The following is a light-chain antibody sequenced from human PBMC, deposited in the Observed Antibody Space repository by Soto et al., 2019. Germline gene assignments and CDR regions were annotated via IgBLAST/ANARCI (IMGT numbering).Light chain of an antibody. J-gene: IGKJ1*01. V-gene: IGKV3-20*01. CDR2: GAS. CDR3: QQYDTSSLT. Sequence: EIVLTQSPGTLSLSPGERATLSCRASQSVRSSYLAWYQQKPGQAPRLLIYGASSRATGIPDRFSGSGSGTDFTLTISRLEPEDSAVYYCQQYDTSSLTFGQGTKVEIK. CDR1: QSVRSSY.